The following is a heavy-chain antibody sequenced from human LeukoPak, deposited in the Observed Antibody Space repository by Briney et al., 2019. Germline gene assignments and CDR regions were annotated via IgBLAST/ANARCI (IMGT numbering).Heavy chain of an antibody. CDR3: ARAMISLSHLNY. J-gene: IGHJ4*02. V-gene: IGHV3-21*01. Sequence: GGSLRLSCAASGFTFSSYSMSCVRQAPGKGLEWVSAISSNSSYIYYADSMKGRFTVSRANAKTSLYLQMTMLRAEDPAFYYCARAMISLSHLNYWGEGTLVTVSS. CDR2: ISSNSSYI. D-gene: IGHD6-6*01. CDR1: GFTFSSYS.